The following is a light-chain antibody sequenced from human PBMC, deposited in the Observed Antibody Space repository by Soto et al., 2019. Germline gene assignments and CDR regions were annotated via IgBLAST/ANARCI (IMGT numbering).Light chain of an antibody. J-gene: IGKJ2*01. V-gene: IGKV3-20*01. CDR2: GAS. CDR1: QSVSSSY. CDR3: QQYGSSPGYT. Sequence: EIVLTQSPGTLSLSPGERATLSCRASQSVSSSYLAWYQQKPGQAPRLLIYGASSRATGIPDRFSGSGSGTDFTFTISRLEPEDFAVYYCQQYGSSPGYTFGQGTTLEIK.